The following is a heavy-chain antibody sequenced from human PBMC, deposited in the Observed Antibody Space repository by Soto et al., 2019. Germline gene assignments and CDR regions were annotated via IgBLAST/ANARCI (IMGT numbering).Heavy chain of an antibody. Sequence: QVQLVQSGAEVKKPGSSVKVSCKASGGTFSSYAISWVRQAPGQGLEWMGGIIPIFGTANYAQKFQGGVTITADESTSTAYMELSSLRSEDTAVYYCARVLRFLEWLYPSNYYYGMDVWGQGTTVTVSS. CDR2: IIPIFGTA. D-gene: IGHD3-3*01. CDR1: GGTFSSYA. CDR3: ARVLRFLEWLYPSNYYYGMDV. V-gene: IGHV1-69*12. J-gene: IGHJ6*02.